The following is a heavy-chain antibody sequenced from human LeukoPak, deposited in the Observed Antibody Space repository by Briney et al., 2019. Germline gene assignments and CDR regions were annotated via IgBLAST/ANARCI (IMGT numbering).Heavy chain of an antibody. Sequence: GGSLRLSCAASGFTFSNYAMNWVRQAPGKGLEWVSSISGSGVSTYYADSLKGRFTISRDNAKNPLYLEMNSLRAEDTAVYYCARGDYSSGWYDYWGQGTLVTVSS. CDR2: ISGSGVST. J-gene: IGHJ4*02. CDR1: GFTFSNYA. V-gene: IGHV3-23*01. D-gene: IGHD6-19*01. CDR3: ARGDYSSGWYDY.